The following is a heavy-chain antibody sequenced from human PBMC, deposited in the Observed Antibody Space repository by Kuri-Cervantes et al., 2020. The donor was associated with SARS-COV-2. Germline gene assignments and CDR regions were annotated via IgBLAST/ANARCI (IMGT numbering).Heavy chain of an antibody. J-gene: IGHJ4*02. CDR2: IYYSGST. Sequence: GSLRLSCTVSGGSISSYYWSWIRQPPGKGLEWIGYIYYSGSTNYNPSLKSRVTISVGTSKNQFSLKLSSVTAADTAVYYCATWELLGGYWGQGTLVTVSS. CDR3: ATWELLGGY. D-gene: IGHD1-26*01. CDR1: GGSISSYY. V-gene: IGHV4-59*12.